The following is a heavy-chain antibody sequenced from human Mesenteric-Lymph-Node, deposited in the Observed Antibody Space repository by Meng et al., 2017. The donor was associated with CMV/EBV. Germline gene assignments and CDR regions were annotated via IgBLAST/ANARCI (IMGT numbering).Heavy chain of an antibody. D-gene: IGHD6-13*01. Sequence: HVQLVQSGAEVKKPGSSAKVSCKASGGTFSSYTISWVRQAPGQGLEWMGRIIPILGIANYAQKFQGRVTITADKSTSTAYMELSSLRSEDTAVYYCAGGIAAAGSRWFDPWGQGTLVTVSS. CDR2: IIPILGIA. CDR1: GGTFSSYT. CDR3: AGGIAAAGSRWFDP. V-gene: IGHV1-69*02. J-gene: IGHJ5*02.